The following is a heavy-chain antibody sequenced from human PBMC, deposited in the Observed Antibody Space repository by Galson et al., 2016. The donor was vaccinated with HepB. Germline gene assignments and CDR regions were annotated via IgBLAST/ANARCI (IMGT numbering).Heavy chain of an antibody. CDR2: IFYGGTT. V-gene: IGHV4-61*08. Sequence: SETLSLTCTVSGGSVSSGVYYWSWIRQSPGKGLQWIGYIFYGGTTNYNPSLKSRVTISLDTSKNQFSLRLKSVTAADTAVYYCARDLCSAGSCYFDYRGQGTPVTVSS. CDR3: ARDLCSAGSCYFDY. CDR1: GGSVSSGVYY. J-gene: IGHJ4*02. D-gene: IGHD2-15*01.